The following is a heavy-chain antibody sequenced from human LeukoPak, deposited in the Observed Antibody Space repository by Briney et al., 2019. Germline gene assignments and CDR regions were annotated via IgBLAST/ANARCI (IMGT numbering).Heavy chain of an antibody. J-gene: IGHJ3*02. V-gene: IGHV4-4*02. CDR2: IYHSGST. CDR3: ARGFDGRNAFDI. D-gene: IGHD3-9*01. CDR1: GGSISSSNW. Sequence: SGTLSLTCAVSGGSISSSNWWSWVRQPSGKGLEWIGEIYHSGSTNYNPSLKSRVTISVDKSKNQFSLRLRSVTAADTAVYFCARGFDGRNAFDIWGQGTMVTVSS.